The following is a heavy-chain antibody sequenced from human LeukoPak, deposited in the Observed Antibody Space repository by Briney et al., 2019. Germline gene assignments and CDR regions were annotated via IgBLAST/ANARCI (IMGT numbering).Heavy chain of an antibody. CDR2: MNPNSGNT. V-gene: IGHV1-8*01. D-gene: IGHD6-6*01. CDR1: GYTFTSYD. CDR3: ARGTPSSSSVFDY. Sequence: ASVKVSCKASGYTFTSYDINWVRQATGQGLEWMGCMNPNSGNTGYAQKFQGRVTMTRNTSISTDYMELSSLRSEDTAVYYCARGTPSSSSVFDYWGQGTLVTVSS. J-gene: IGHJ4*02.